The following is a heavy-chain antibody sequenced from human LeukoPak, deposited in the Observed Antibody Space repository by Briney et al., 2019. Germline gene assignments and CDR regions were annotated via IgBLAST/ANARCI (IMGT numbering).Heavy chain of an antibody. J-gene: IGHJ3*02. D-gene: IGHD5-18*01. V-gene: IGHV3-30*18. CDR3: AKRPSRYSYGSDAFDI. Sequence: PGRSLRLSCAASGFTFSSYGMHWVRQAPGKGLEWVAVISYDGSNKYYADSVKGRFTISRDNSKNTLYLQMNSLRAEDTAVYYCAKRPSRYSYGSDAFDIWGQGTMVTVSS. CDR2: ISYDGSNK. CDR1: GFTFSSYG.